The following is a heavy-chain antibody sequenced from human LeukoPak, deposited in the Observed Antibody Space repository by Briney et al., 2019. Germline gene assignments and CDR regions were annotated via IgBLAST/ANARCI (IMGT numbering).Heavy chain of an antibody. CDR1: GYTFTSYY. V-gene: IGHV1-46*01. Sequence: ASVKVSCKASGYTFTSYYMHWVRQAPGQGLEWMGIINPSGGSTNYAQKFQGRVTITADKSTSTAYMDLSSLRSEDTAVYYCARGARRDDYNYDYWGQGTLVTVSS. J-gene: IGHJ4*02. CDR2: INPSGGST. D-gene: IGHD5-24*01. CDR3: ARGARRDDYNYDY.